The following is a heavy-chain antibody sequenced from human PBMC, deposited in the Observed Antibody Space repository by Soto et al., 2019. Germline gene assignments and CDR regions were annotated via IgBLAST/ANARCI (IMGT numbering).Heavy chain of an antibody. CDR3: AKLGGPYCSGGSCYPFDY. Sequence: GGSLRLSCAASGFTFDDYAMHWVRQAPGKGLEWVSGISWNSGSIGYADSVKGRFTISRDNAKNSLYLQMNSLRAEDTALYYCAKLGGPYCSGGSCYPFDYWGQGTLVTVSS. D-gene: IGHD2-15*01. CDR2: ISWNSGSI. CDR1: GFTFDDYA. V-gene: IGHV3-9*01. J-gene: IGHJ4*02.